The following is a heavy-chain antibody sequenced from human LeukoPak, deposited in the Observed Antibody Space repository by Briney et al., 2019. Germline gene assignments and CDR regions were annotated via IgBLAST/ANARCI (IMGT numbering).Heavy chain of an antibody. CDR1: GYTFTSYD. Sequence: GASVKVSCKASGYTFTSYDINWVRQATGQGLEWMGWISTYNGKTNYAQKIQGRVTMTTDTSTSTAYMELRSLRSDDTAVYYCARDLPYSSSWESIDYWGQGTLVTVSS. CDR2: ISTYNGKT. D-gene: IGHD6-13*01. J-gene: IGHJ4*02. V-gene: IGHV1-18*01. CDR3: ARDLPYSSSWESIDY.